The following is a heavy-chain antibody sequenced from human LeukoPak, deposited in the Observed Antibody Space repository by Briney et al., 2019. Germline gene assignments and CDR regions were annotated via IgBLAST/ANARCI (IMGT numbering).Heavy chain of an antibody. D-gene: IGHD6-19*01. J-gene: IGHJ3*02. CDR3: ARCFLIAVAGSGAFDI. CDR2: ISAYNGNT. Sequence: GASVKVSCKASGYTFTSYGISWVRQAPGQGLEWMGWISAYNGNTNYAQKLQGRVTMTRDTSTSTVYMELSSLRSEDTAVYYCARCFLIAVAGSGAFDIWGQGTMVTVSS. V-gene: IGHV1-18*01. CDR1: GYTFTSYG.